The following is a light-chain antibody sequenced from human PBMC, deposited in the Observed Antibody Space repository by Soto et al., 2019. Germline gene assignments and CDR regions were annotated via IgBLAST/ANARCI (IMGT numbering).Light chain of an antibody. V-gene: IGKV3-20*01. J-gene: IGKJ1*01. CDR2: GAS. Sequence: EIVLTQSPGTLSLSPGERATLSCRASQSVSSSYLAWYQRQPGQAPRLLISGASSRATGIPDRISGSGSGTDFTLTISRLEPEDFAVYYCQQYVTSPWSFGQGTKVEIK. CDR3: QQYVTSPWS. CDR1: QSVSSSY.